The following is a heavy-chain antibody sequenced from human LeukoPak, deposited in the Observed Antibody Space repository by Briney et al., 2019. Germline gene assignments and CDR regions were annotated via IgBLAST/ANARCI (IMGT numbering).Heavy chain of an antibody. J-gene: IGHJ3*02. Sequence: SQTLSLTCAISGDSVSSNSAAWNWIRQSPSRGLEWLGRTYYRSQWFNDYAVSVKSRITINPDTSKNQFSLQLNSVTSEDTAVYYCTSIKRGIVGGSDAFDIWGQGTMVTVSS. V-gene: IGHV6-1*01. CDR2: TYYRSQWFN. D-gene: IGHD1-26*01. CDR1: GDSVSSNSAA. CDR3: TSIKRGIVGGSDAFDI.